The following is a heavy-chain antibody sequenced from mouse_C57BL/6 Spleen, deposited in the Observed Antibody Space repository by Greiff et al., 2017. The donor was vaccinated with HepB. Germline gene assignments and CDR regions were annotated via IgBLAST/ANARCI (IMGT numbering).Heavy chain of an antibody. CDR2: TNPTNGRT. Sequence: QVQLQQPGAELVKAGASVKMSCKASGYTFTSYWMHWVKQRPGQGLEWFAETNPTNGRTYYNEKFKSKATLTVDKSSSTAYMPLSAPTFEDSAVYYCATLKTIVATYFDDWSQGTTLTVSS. CDR1: GYTFTSYW. D-gene: IGHD2-5*01. J-gene: IGHJ2*01. V-gene: IGHV1S81*02. CDR3: ATLKTIVATYFDD.